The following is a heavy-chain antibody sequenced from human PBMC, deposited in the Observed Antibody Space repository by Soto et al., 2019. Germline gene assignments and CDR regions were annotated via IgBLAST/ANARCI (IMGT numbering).Heavy chain of an antibody. D-gene: IGHD6-13*01. J-gene: IGHJ4*02. V-gene: IGHV2-5*01. CDR1: GFSLSTSGVG. CDR3: AHTPAIYSSSWYFGY. Sequence: SGPTLVQPTQTLTLTCTFSGFSLSTSGVGVGWIRQPPGKALEWLALIYWNDDKRYSPSLKSRLTITKDTSKNQVVLTMTNMDPVDTATYYCAHTPAIYSSSWYFGYWGQGTLVTVSS. CDR2: IYWNDDK.